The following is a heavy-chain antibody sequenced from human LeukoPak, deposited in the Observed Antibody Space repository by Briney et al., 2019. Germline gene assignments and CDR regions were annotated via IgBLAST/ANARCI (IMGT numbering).Heavy chain of an antibody. V-gene: IGHV3-9*03. CDR2: ITWNSGNI. Sequence: GGSLRLSCAASGFTFTDHAMHWVRQAPGKGLERVSGITWNSGNIVYADSVKGRFTISRDNAKNSLYLQMNSLRAEDMALYYCAKDWGNGYSYGGLDYWGQGTLVTVSS. D-gene: IGHD5-18*01. CDR1: GFTFTDHA. CDR3: AKDWGNGYSYGGLDY. J-gene: IGHJ4*02.